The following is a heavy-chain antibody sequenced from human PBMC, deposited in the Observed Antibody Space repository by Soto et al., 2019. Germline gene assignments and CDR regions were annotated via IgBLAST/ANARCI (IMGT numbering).Heavy chain of an antibody. J-gene: IGHJ3*02. V-gene: IGHV3-48*02. CDR2: ISSSSSTI. D-gene: IGHD2-2*01. CDR3: ARVTGMMPAAFDI. Sequence: GGSLRLSCAASGFTFSSYSMNWVRQAPGKGLEWVSYISSSSSTIYYADSVKGRFTISRDNAKNSLYLQMNSLRDDDTAVYYCARVTGMMPAAFDIWGQGTMVTVSS. CDR1: GFTFSSYS.